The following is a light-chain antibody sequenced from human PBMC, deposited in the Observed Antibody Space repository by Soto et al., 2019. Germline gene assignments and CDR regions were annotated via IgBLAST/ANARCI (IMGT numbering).Light chain of an antibody. V-gene: IGKV1-5*01. Sequence: DIQMTQSPSTLSASVGDRVTITCRASQSISSWLAWYQQKPGKAPKLLIYDASSLESGVPSRFSGSGSGTEFTLTISSLQPEDCATYYCQQYKSYSLFGGGTKVEIK. CDR2: DAS. CDR3: QQYKSYSL. J-gene: IGKJ4*01. CDR1: QSISSW.